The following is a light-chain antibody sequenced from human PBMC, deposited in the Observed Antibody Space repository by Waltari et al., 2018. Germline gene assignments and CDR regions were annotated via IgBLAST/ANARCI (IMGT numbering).Light chain of an antibody. J-gene: IGLJ3*02. V-gene: IGLV4-69*01. CDR2: VNSDGSH. Sequence: QLVLTQSPSASASLGASVKLTCTLNSGHSTNVIAWLQKRPEKGPRYLMKVNSDGSHNKGDEIPDRFSGSSSGAERYLTISSLQSEDEADYYCQTGGHGTWVFGGGTKLTVL. CDR1: SGHSTNV. CDR3: QTGGHGTWV.